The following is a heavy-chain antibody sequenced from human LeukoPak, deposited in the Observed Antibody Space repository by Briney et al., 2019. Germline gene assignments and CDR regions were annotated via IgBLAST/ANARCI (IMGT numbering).Heavy chain of an antibody. CDR2: ISSNGGST. Sequence: GGSLRLSCSACGFTFSSYARHWVRQAPGKGLEYVSAISSNGGSTYYADSVKGRFTISRDNSKNTLYLQMSSLRAEDTAVYYCVKEYYDSSGYLDYWGQGTLVTVSS. CDR1: GFTFSSYA. D-gene: IGHD3-22*01. CDR3: VKEYYDSSGYLDY. V-gene: IGHV3-64D*06. J-gene: IGHJ4*02.